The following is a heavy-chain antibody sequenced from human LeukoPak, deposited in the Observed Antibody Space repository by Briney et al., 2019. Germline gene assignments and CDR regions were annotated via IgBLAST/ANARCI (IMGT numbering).Heavy chain of an antibody. CDR1: GFTFTTYG. CDR2: IWSDGSDK. J-gene: IGHJ4*02. D-gene: IGHD3-16*01. Sequence: GGSLRLSCAASGFTFTTYGMHWVRQAPGKGLEWVAAIWSDGSDKYYADFVKGRFTISRDNSKNTLDLQMNSLRAEDTAVYYCARRGSRTYDFDYWGQGTLVSVSS. CDR3: ARRGSRTYDFDY. V-gene: IGHV3-33*01.